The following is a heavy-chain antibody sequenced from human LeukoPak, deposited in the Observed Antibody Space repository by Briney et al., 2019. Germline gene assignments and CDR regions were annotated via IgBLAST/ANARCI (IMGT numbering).Heavy chain of an antibody. CDR1: GYTFSSHG. V-gene: IGHV3-33*01. CDR2: LWYDGSTT. Sequence: GGSLRLSCVASGYTFSSHGMHWVRHAPGKGLEWVAVLWYDGSTTYYADPVKGRFTISRDDSKNTLYLQMNSLRADDTAVYYCARDPQHSMDVWGQGTTVTVSS. D-gene: IGHD5-18*01. J-gene: IGHJ6*02. CDR3: ARDPQHSMDV.